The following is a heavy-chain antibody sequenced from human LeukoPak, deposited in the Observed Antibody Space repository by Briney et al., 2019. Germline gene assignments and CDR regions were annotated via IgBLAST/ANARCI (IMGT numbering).Heavy chain of an antibody. CDR1: GYTYSNYG. Sequence: GASVKVSCKASGYTYSNYGISWVRQAPGQGLEWMGWINGYKGNTNYAQKLQGRVTMTTDKSTSTAYMELRSLRSDDTAVYFCARDYILPLETDNGDGFAIWGQGTVVSVSS. V-gene: IGHV1-18*01. D-gene: IGHD3-3*02. CDR3: ARDYILPLETDNGDGFAI. CDR2: INGYKGNT. J-gene: IGHJ3*02.